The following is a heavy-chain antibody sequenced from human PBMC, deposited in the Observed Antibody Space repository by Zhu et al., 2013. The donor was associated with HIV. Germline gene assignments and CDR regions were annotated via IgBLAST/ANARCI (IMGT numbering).Heavy chain of an antibody. J-gene: IGHJ6*02. CDR2: ISAYNGNT. CDR3: ARRFLEWLYGPRDYGMDV. V-gene: IGHV1-18*01. D-gene: IGHD3-3*01. Sequence: QVQLVQSGAEVKKPGASVKVSCKASGYTFTSYGISWVRQAPGQGLEWMGWISAYNGNTNYAQKLQGRVTMTTDTSTSTAYMELRSLRSDDTAVYYCARRFLEWLYGPRDYGMDVWGQGTTVTVSS. CDR1: GYTFTSYG.